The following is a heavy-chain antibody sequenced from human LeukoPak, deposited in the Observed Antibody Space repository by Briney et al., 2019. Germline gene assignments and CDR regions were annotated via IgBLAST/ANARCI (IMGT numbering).Heavy chain of an antibody. D-gene: IGHD4-17*01. CDR2: IYYSGST. J-gene: IGHJ3*02. CDR3: AVRSYGKDAFDI. Sequence: SETLSLTCTLSGGSISSGGYYWSWIRQHPGKGLEWNGYIYYSGSTYYNPSLKSRVTISVDTSKNQFSLKLSSVTAADTAVYYCAVRSYGKDAFDIWGQGTMVTVSS. V-gene: IGHV4-31*03. CDR1: GGSISSGGYY.